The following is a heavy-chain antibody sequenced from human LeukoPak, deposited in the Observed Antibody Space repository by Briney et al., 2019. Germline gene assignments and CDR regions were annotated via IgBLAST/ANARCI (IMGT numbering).Heavy chain of an antibody. CDR3: ATTMVRGVMAAFDI. CDR1: DGSFSGYY. Sequence: SETLSLTCAVYDGSFSGYYWSWIRQPPGKGLEWIGEINHSGSTNYNPSLKSRVTISVDTSKNQFSLKLSSVTAADTAVYYCATTMVRGVMAAFDIWGQGTMVTVSS. V-gene: IGHV4-34*01. J-gene: IGHJ3*02. D-gene: IGHD3-10*01. CDR2: INHSGST.